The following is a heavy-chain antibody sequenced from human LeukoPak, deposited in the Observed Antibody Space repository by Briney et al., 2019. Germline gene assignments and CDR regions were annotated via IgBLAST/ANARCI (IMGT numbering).Heavy chain of an antibody. Sequence: XXXSGGSXXXNYYWSWIRRPAGKGLEYIGRIYNSGITNYNPSLKSRVTISGDTSKKQLYLKLSSVSAADTAVYYXXXXXXXXXXGXXXXXXXXDPWGXXTLVTVSS. V-gene: IGHV4-61*02. CDR3: XXXXXXXXXGXXXXXXXXDP. CDR1: GGSXXXNYY. J-gene: IGHJ5*02. CDR2: IYNSGIT.